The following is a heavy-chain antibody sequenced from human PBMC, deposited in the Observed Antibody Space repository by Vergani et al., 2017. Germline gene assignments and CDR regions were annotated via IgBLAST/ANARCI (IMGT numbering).Heavy chain of an antibody. Sequence: VQLVESGGGLVKPGGSLRLSCAASGFTFSSYAMSWVRQAPGKGLEWVSAISGSGGSTYYADSVKGRFTISRDNSKNTLYLQMNSLRAEDTAVYYCAKDKLLWFGETYYFDYWGQGTLVTVSS. D-gene: IGHD3-10*01. CDR3: AKDKLLWFGETYYFDY. CDR2: ISGSGGST. CDR1: GFTFSSYA. V-gene: IGHV3-23*04. J-gene: IGHJ4*02.